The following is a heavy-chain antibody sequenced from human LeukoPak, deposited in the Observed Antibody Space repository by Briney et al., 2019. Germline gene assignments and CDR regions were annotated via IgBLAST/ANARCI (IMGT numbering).Heavy chain of an antibody. Sequence: ASVKVSCKASGYTFTSYGISWVRQAPGQGLEWMGWISAYNGNTNYAQKLQGRVTMTTDTSTSTAYMELRSLRSDDTAVYYCARGGFSMVRGSILAADYYYGMDVWGKGTTVTVSS. V-gene: IGHV1-18*04. CDR1: GYTFTSYG. J-gene: IGHJ6*04. CDR3: ARGGFSMVRGSILAADYYYGMDV. CDR2: ISAYNGNT. D-gene: IGHD3-10*01.